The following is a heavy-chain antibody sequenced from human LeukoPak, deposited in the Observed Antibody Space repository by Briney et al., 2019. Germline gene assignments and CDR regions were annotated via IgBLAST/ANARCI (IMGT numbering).Heavy chain of an antibody. V-gene: IGHV4-39*02. D-gene: IGHD3-22*01. CDR3: ARDRYYYDSSGLDY. Sequence: SETLSLTCTASGGSISSSTYYWDWIRQPPGKGLEWIGSIYYSGSTYYNPSLKSRVTISVDTSKNQFSLELTSVTAADTAVYYCARDRYYYDSSGLDYWGQGTLVTVSS. CDR2: IYYSGST. CDR1: GGSISSSTYY. J-gene: IGHJ4*02.